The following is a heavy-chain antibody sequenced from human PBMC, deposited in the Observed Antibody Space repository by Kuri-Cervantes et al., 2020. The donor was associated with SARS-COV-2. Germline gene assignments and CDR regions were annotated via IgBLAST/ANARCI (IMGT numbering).Heavy chain of an antibody. V-gene: IGHV4-34*01. D-gene: IGHD1-26*01. CDR1: GGSFSDYY. Sequence: ESLKISCAVYGGSFSDYYWTWIRQPPGKGLEWIGEINHSGSTNYNPSLKSRVTISVDTSKNQFSLKLSSVTAADTAVYYCARGPVIVGDTRRRVLDYWGQGTLVTVSS. J-gene: IGHJ4*02. CDR2: INHSGST. CDR3: ARGPVIVGDTRRRVLDY.